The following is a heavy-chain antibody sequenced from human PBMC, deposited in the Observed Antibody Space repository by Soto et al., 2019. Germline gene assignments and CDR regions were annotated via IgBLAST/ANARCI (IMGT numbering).Heavy chain of an antibody. J-gene: IGHJ6*02. V-gene: IGHV4-34*01. D-gene: IGHD6-6*01. CDR2: INHSGST. Sequence: PSETLSLTCAVYGGSFSGYYWSWIRQPPGKGLEWIGEINHSGSTNYNPSLKSRVTISVDTSKNQFSLKLSSVTAADTAVYYCARGVSGSSSDYYGMDVWGQGTTVTVSS. CDR1: GGSFSGYY. CDR3: ARGVSGSSSDYYGMDV.